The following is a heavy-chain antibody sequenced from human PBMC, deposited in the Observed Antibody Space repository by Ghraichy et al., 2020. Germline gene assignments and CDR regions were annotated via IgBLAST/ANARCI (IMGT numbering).Heavy chain of an antibody. CDR2: IWYDGSNK. Sequence: GGSLRLSCAASGFTFSSSGMHWVRQAPGKGLEWVAVIWYDGSNKYYADSVKGRFTISRDNSKNTLYLQMNSLRAEDTAVYYCARDETVCSTSCYRATYYYGMDVWGQGTTVTVSS. D-gene: IGHD2-2*01. J-gene: IGHJ6*02. CDR1: GFTFSSSG. CDR3: ARDETVCSTSCYRATYYYGMDV. V-gene: IGHV3-33*01.